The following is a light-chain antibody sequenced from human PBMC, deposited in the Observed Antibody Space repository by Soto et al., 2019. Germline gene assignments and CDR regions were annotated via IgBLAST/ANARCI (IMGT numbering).Light chain of an antibody. CDR1: QSVASS. J-gene: IGKJ5*01. Sequence: EIVMTQSPATLSVSPGEGATLSCRASQSVASSFSAWYQQKPGQAPRLLIHGATTRATGIPARFSGSGSGTEFTLTISSLQSEDFAVYYCQQYNNWPPITFGQGTRLEIK. V-gene: IGKV3-15*01. CDR2: GAT. CDR3: QQYNNWPPIT.